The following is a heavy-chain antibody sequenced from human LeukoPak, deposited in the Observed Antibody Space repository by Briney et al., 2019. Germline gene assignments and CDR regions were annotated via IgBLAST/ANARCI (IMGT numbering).Heavy chain of an antibody. D-gene: IGHD1-26*01. Sequence: MTSETLSLTCTVSGYSVSNDYFWGWIRQPPGTGLEWIGNIYHSGSSSYNPSLKSRVTISVDTSKNQISLKLNPVTAADTAVYYCARALAGATGRFDYWGQGTLVTVSS. CDR1: GYSVSNDYF. CDR3: ARALAGATGRFDY. V-gene: IGHV4-38-2*02. CDR2: IYHSGSS. J-gene: IGHJ4*02.